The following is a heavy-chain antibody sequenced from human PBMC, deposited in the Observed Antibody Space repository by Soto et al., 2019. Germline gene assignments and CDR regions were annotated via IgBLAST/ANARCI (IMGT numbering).Heavy chain of an antibody. CDR2: ISGNGIAT. J-gene: IGHJ5*01. V-gene: IGHV3-23*01. D-gene: IGHD3-10*01. Sequence: PGGSLRLSCEASGFIFSDHAMSWVRQAPGKGLEWVSAISGNGIATYYADSVKGRFTISRDNSKNTLYLQMNRLRADDTAVYYCARGAISRVRGTNNWFDSWGQGTLVTVSS. CDR1: GFIFSDHA. CDR3: ARGAISRVRGTNNWFDS.